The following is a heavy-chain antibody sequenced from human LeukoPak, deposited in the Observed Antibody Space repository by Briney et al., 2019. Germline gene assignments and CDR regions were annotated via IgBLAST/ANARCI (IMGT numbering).Heavy chain of an antibody. V-gene: IGHV1-69-2*01. CDR1: GYTFTDYY. J-gene: IGHJ4*02. D-gene: IGHD6-19*01. CDR3: ATYPGIAVAGTGNY. Sequence: ASVKISCQVSGYTFTDYYMHWVQQAPGKGLEWMGVVDPEDGETIYAEKFQGRVTITADTSTDTAYMELSSLRSEDTAVYYCATYPGIAVAGTGNYWGQGTLVTVSS. CDR2: VDPEDGET.